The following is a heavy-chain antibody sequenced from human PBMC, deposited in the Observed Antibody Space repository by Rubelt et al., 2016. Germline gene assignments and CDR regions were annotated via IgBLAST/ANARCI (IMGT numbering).Heavy chain of an antibody. D-gene: IGHD5-18*01. V-gene: IGHV1-2*06. CDR2: ITPNSGGT. CDR3: ARSRVYGYTGIDY. CDR1: GYTFTGYY. J-gene: IGHJ4*02. Sequence: QVQLVQSGAEVKKPGASVKVSCKASGYTFTGYYMHWVRQAPGQGLEWMGRITPNSGGTNYAKQFQAKFTMTRDTSISTVYMEMSRLTSDDTAVYYCARSRVYGYTGIDYWGQGTLVTVSS.